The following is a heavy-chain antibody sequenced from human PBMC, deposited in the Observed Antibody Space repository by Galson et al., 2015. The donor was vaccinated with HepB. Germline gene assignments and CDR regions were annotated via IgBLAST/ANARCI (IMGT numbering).Heavy chain of an antibody. V-gene: IGHV7-4-1*02. D-gene: IGHD2-15*01. CDR3: ARVRRAYCSGGSCYLDP. J-gene: IGHJ5*02. Sequence: SVKVSCKASGYTFTSYAMNWVRQAPGQGLEWMGWINTNTGNPTYAQGFTGRFVFSLDTSVSTAYLQISSLKAEDTAVYYCARVRRAYCSGGSCYLDPWGQGTLVTVSS. CDR2: INTNTGNP. CDR1: GYTFTSYA.